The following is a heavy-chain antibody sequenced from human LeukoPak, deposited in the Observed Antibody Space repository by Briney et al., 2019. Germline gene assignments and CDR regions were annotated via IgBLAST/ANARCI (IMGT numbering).Heavy chain of an antibody. CDR2: ISGSGGST. CDR1: GFTFSNYA. Sequence: GGSLRLSCAASGFTFSNYAMSWVRQAPGKGLEWVSTISGSGGSTYNADSVKGRFTISRDNSKNTLYLQMNSLRAEDTAVYYCAEEGCGSGSYCGGGVAWGQGTTVTVSS. CDR3: AEEGCGSGSYCGGGVA. V-gene: IGHV3-23*01. D-gene: IGHD3-10*01. J-gene: IGHJ6*02.